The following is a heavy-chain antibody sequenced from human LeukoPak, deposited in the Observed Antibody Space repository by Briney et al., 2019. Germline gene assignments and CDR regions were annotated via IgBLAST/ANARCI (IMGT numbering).Heavy chain of an antibody. CDR2: IYYSGST. D-gene: IGHD3-22*01. CDR1: GGSISSGGYY. CDR3: ARTYYYDSKLDYYYYMDV. Sequence: SETLSLTCTVSGGSISSGGYYWRWIRQHPGKGLEWIGYIYYSGSTYYNPSLKSRVTISVDTSKNQFSLKLSSVTAADTAAYYCARTYYYDSKLDYYYYMDVWGKGTTVTVSS. V-gene: IGHV4-31*03. J-gene: IGHJ6*03.